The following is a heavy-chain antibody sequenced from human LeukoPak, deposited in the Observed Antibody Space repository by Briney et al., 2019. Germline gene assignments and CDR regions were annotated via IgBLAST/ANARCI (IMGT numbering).Heavy chain of an antibody. J-gene: IGHJ4*02. D-gene: IGHD1-26*01. Sequence: PGGSLRLPCAASGFTFSSYAMSWVRQPPGKGLEWIGEIYHSGSTNYNPSLKSRVTISVDKSKNQFSLKLSSVTAADTAVYYCARVEGIVGATTFDYWGQGTLVTVSS. CDR3: ARVEGIVGATTFDY. CDR1: GFTFSSYAM. V-gene: IGHV4-4*02. CDR2: IYHSGST.